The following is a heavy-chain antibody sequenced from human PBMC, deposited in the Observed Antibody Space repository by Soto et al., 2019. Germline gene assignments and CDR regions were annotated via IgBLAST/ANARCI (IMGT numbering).Heavy chain of an antibody. CDR3: MKAHESGDFLGMAV. V-gene: IGHV4-61*01. Sequence: SETLSLTCTVSGGSVSTGMKYWGWVRQPPGKALEFIGYMYKTGETLLNSSLKSRVTLSMETSKNQFSLTLSSVTAADTAVYFCMKAHESGDFLGMAVWGPGTTVTVSS. J-gene: IGHJ6*02. CDR1: GGSVSTGMKY. D-gene: IGHD3-10*01. CDR2: MYKTGET.